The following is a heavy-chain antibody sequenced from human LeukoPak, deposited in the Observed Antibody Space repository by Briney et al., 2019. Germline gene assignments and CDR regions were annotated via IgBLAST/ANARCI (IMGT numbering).Heavy chain of an antibody. V-gene: IGHV5-10-1*01. Sequence: GASLQISCKGSGYSFTSYWISWVRQLPGKGLEWMGRIDPSDSYTNYSPSFQGHVTISADKSISTAYLQWSSLKASDTAMYYCARDYGDYFDYWGQGTLVTVSS. CDR1: GYSFTSYW. CDR2: IDPSDSYT. CDR3: ARDYGDYFDY. D-gene: IGHD4-17*01. J-gene: IGHJ4*02.